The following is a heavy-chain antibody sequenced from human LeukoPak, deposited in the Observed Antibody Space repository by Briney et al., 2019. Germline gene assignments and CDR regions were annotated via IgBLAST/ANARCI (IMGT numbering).Heavy chain of an antibody. J-gene: IGHJ4*02. V-gene: IGHV3-20*04. Sequence: PGGSLRLSCAASGFTFSSYSMNWVRQAPGKGLEWVSGINWNGGSTGYADSVKGRFTISRDNAKNSLYLQMNSLRAEDTALYYCASSKGYSSSWYYFDYWGQGTLVTVSS. D-gene: IGHD6-13*01. CDR1: GFTFSSYS. CDR2: INWNGGST. CDR3: ASSKGYSSSWYYFDY.